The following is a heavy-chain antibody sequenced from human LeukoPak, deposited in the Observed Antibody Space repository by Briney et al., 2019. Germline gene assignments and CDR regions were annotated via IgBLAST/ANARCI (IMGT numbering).Heavy chain of an antibody. CDR3: ARNYDSSGFRLDY. CDR1: GFTFSSYS. V-gene: IGHV3-21*01. Sequence: GGSLRLSCAASGFTFSSYSMNWVRQAPGKGLEWVSSISSSSSYIYYADSVKGRFTISRDNAKNSLYLQMNSLRAEDTAVYYCARNYDSSGFRLDYWGQGTLVTVSS. CDR2: ISSSSSYI. J-gene: IGHJ4*02. D-gene: IGHD3-22*01.